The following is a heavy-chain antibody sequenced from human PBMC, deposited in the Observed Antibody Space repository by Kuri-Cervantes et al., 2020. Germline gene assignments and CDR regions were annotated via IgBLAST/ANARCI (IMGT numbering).Heavy chain of an antibody. V-gene: IGHV3-30*14. CDR1: GFTFSGYG. CDR2: ISDDGSRP. D-gene: IGHD6-19*01. J-gene: IGHJ5*02. Sequence: LSLTCAASGFTFSGYGVCWVRQDPDRGLEWVAVISDDGSRPYYADSVKGRFTISRDNSKNTLYLQMNSLRVEDTAVYYCARDRGTGWYLPHIPWGQGTLVTVSS. CDR3: ARDRGTGWYLPHIP.